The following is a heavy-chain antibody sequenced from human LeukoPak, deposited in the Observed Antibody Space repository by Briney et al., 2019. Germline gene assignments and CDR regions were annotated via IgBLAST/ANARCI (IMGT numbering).Heavy chain of an antibody. V-gene: IGHV1-18*01. CDR2: ISANNGNT. J-gene: IGHJ4*02. CDR3: ARDHDWNPLVF. Sequence: ASVKVSCKASGYTFSNYGISWVRQAPGQGLEWMGWISANNGNTNYAQKLQGRVTITTDTSTCTAYMEVRGLRSDDTAVYYCARDHDWNPLVFWGQGTLVTVSS. D-gene: IGHD1-1*01. CDR1: GYTFSNYG.